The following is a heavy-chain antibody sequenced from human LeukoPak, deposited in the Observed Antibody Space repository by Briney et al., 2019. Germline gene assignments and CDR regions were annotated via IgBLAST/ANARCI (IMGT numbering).Heavy chain of an antibody. J-gene: IGHJ4*02. CDR1: GGSFSGYY. V-gene: IGHV4-34*01. Sequence: PSETLSLTCAVYGGSFSGYYWSWIRQPPGKRLEWIGEINHSGSTNYNPSLKSRVTISVDTSKNQFSLKLSSVTAADTAVYYCARGRYVTTRGGAAAGFLDYWGQGTLVTVST. CDR3: ARGRYVTTRGGAAAGFLDY. D-gene: IGHD6-13*01. CDR2: INHSGST.